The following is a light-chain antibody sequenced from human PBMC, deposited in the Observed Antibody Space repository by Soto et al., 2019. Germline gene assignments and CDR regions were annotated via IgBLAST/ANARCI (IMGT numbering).Light chain of an antibody. CDR3: QHYSVTPVT. V-gene: IGKV4-1*01. J-gene: IGKJ4*01. Sequence: DIVMTQSQDSLAVSLGERATINCKSSQRLLSSSNNRNYLAWYQQKPGQPPKLLIYWASTRESGVPDRFSGSGSVTDFTLTISSLQAEDVAVYYCQHYSVTPVTFGGGTRVEIK. CDR1: QRLLSSSNNRNY. CDR2: WAS.